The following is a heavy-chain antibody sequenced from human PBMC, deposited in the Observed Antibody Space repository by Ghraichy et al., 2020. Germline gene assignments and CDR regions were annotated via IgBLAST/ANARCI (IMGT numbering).Heavy chain of an antibody. CDR1: GFTSSSYW. V-gene: IGHV3-7*01. CDR2: LKRDGSEK. J-gene: IGHJ3*02. CDR3: ARDHKSMGGLI. D-gene: IGHD2/OR15-2a*01. Sequence: GALNISCAASGFTSSSYWMSWVRQAPGKGLEWVANLKRDGSEKYYVDSVKGRFTVSRDNAKNSLYLQMNSLRAEDTAVYYCARDHKSMGGLIWGQGTMVTVSS.